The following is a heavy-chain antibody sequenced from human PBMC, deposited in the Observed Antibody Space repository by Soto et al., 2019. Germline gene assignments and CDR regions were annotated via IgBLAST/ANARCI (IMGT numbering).Heavy chain of an antibody. CDR1: GYTFTSYG. D-gene: IGHD6-13*01. V-gene: IGHV1-18*01. CDR2: ISAYNGNT. Sequence: QVQLVQSGAEVKKPGASVKVSCKASGYTFTSYGISWVRQAPGQGLEWMGWISAYNGNTNYAQKLQGRDTRTTDASTRKAYMELRSRGSDDTSVYECARDWSSIRAAGTEGDDWGQGTLVTVSS. J-gene: IGHJ4*02. CDR3: ARDWSSIRAAGTEGDD.